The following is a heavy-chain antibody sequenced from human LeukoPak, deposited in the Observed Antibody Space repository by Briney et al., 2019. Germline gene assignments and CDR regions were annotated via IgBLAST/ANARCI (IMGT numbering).Heavy chain of an antibody. Sequence: PSETLSLTCTVAGGSVSSGSYDWGWIRQPPGKGLEWIGRIYYSGSTYYNPSLESRSTISVDRSKNQFSRNLSSVTATETAVYYCAGAPYKRGWESPIPFDSGGQGILVTVSS. CDR2: IYYSGST. V-gene: IGHV4-39*07. D-gene: IGHD6-19*01. CDR3: AGAPYKRGWESPIPFDS. J-gene: IGHJ4*02. CDR1: GGSVSSGSYD.